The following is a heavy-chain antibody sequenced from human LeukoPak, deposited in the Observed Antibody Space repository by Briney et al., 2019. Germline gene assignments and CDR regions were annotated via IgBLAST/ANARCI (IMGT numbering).Heavy chain of an antibody. CDR1: GYTFTSYA. V-gene: IGHV1-3*04. CDR2: INTGNGNT. Sequence: ASVKVSCKASGYTFTSYAMHWVRQAPGQRLECMGWINTGNGNTKYLQKFQGRVTITRDTSASTAYMDLSSLRSEDTAVYYCARNTETAIPLPYYFDYWGQGTLVTVSS. D-gene: IGHD2-21*02. J-gene: IGHJ4*02. CDR3: ARNTETAIPLPYYFDY.